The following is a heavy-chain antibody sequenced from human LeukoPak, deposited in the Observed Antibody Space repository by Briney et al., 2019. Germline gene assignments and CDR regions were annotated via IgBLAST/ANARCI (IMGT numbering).Heavy chain of an antibody. Sequence: SETLSLTCTVSGGSISSSSYYWGWIRQPPGKGLEWIGTIYYSGSTYYNPSLKSRVTISVDTSKNQFSLKLTSVTAADTAVYYCARARSTVTTLYFQYWGQGTLVTVSS. CDR2: IYYSGST. CDR3: ARARSTVTTLYFQY. D-gene: IGHD4-11*01. V-gene: IGHV4-39*07. CDR1: GGSISSSSYY. J-gene: IGHJ1*01.